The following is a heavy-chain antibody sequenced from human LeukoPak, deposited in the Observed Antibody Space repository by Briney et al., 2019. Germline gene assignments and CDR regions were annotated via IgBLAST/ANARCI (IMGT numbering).Heavy chain of an antibody. J-gene: IGHJ2*01. Sequence: ESLKISCKGFGYSFTSYWIGWVRQMPGKGLERMGIIYPGDSKISYSPSFQGRVTISADKSISTAYLQWTSLEASDTAMYYCARHLENYYESSGYYLGRFWYFDLWGRGTLVTVSS. CDR3: ARHLENYYESSGYYLGRFWYFDL. CDR1: GYSFTSYW. V-gene: IGHV5-51*01. D-gene: IGHD3-22*01. CDR2: IYPGDSKI.